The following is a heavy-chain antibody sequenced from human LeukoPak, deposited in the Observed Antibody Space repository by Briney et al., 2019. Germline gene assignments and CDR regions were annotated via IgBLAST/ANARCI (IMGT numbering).Heavy chain of an antibody. CDR2: ISGSGGST. Sequence: GGSLRLSCAASGFTFSSYAMSWVRQAPGKGLEWVSAISGSGGSTYYADSVKGRFTISRDNSKNTLYLQMTSLRVEDTAVYYCAKVVGIVGATNYYYYMDVWGKGTTVTVSS. CDR1: GFTFSSYA. D-gene: IGHD1-26*01. V-gene: IGHV3-23*01. J-gene: IGHJ6*03. CDR3: AKVVGIVGATNYYYYMDV.